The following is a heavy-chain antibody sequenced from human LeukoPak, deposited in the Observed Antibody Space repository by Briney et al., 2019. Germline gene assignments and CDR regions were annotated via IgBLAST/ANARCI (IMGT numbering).Heavy chain of an antibody. CDR1: GFTFSSYS. CDR3: AKWAQYCSSTSCSDYYYYGMDV. Sequence: GGSLRLSCAASGFTFSSYSMNWVRQAPGKGLEWVSSISSSSSYIYYADSVKGRFTISRDNSKNTLYLQMNSLRAEDTAVYYCAKWAQYCSSTSCSDYYYYGMDVWGQGTTVTVSS. V-gene: IGHV3-21*04. D-gene: IGHD2-2*01. CDR2: ISSSSSYI. J-gene: IGHJ6*02.